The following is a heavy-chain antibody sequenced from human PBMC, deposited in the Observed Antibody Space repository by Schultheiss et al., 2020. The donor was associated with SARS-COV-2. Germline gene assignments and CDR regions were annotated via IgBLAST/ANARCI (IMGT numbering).Heavy chain of an antibody. CDR2: INSDGSST. CDR1: GFTVSSQY. D-gene: IGHD6-6*01. Sequence: GGSLRLSCAVSGFTVSSQYMSWLRQAPGKGLEWVSRINSDGSSTSYADSVKGRFTISRDNAKNSLYLQMNSLRAEDTAVYYCARNAARLITRAQFDYWGQGTLVTVSS. V-gene: IGHV3-74*01. CDR3: ARNAARLITRAQFDY. J-gene: IGHJ4*02.